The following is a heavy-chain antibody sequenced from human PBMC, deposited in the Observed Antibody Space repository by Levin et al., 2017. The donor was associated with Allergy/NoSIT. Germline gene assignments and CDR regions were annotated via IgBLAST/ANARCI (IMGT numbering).Heavy chain of an antibody. J-gene: IGHJ4*02. CDR3: AKVGGYSYGYSQPQYDY. CDR1: GFTFDDYA. CDR2: ISWNSGSI. V-gene: IGHV3-9*01. Sequence: TGGSLRLSCAASGFTFDDYAMHWVRQAPGKGLEWVSGISWNSGSIGYADSVKGRFTISRDNAKNSLYLQMNSLRAEDTALYYCAKVGGYSYGYSQPQYDYWGQGTLVTVSS. D-gene: IGHD5-18*01.